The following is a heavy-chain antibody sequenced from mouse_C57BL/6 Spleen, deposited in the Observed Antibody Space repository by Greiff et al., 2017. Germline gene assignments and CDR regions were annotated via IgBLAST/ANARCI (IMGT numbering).Heavy chain of an antibody. Sequence: QVQLKESGPGLVAPSQSLSITCTVSGFSLTSYGVHWVRQPPGKGLEWLVVIWSDGSTTYNSALKSRLSISKDNSKSQVFLKMNSLQTDDTAMYYCARQGTYDYDDGTSYAMDYWGQGTSVTVSS. CDR2: IWSDGST. CDR1: GFSLTSYG. CDR3: ARQGTYDYDDGTSYAMDY. D-gene: IGHD2-4*01. V-gene: IGHV2-6-1*01. J-gene: IGHJ4*01.